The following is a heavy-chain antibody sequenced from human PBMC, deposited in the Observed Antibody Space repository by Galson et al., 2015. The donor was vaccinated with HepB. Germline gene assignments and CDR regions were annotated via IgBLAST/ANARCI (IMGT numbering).Heavy chain of an antibody. CDR2: IWYDGSNK. D-gene: IGHD6-13*01. J-gene: IGHJ4*02. V-gene: IGHV3-33*01. Sequence: SLRLSCAASGFTFSSYGMHWVRQAPGMGLEWVAVIWYDGSNKYYADSVKGRFTISRDNSKNTLYLQMNSLRAEDTAVYYCARDQRYSSSWYGGYFDYWGQGTLVTVSS. CDR1: GFTFSSYG. CDR3: ARDQRYSSSWYGGYFDY.